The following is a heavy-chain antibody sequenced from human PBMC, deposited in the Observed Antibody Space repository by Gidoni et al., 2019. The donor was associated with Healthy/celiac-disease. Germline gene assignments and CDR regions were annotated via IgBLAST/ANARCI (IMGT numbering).Heavy chain of an antibody. D-gene: IGHD3-3*01. V-gene: IGHV4-59*08. CDR1: GGSISSYY. CDR2: IYYSGST. Sequence: QVQLQESGPGLVKPSETLSLTCTVSGGSISSYYWSWIRQPPGKGLEWIGDIYYSGSTNYNPSLKSRVTISVDTSKNQFSLKLSSVTAADTAVYYCARTLGYDFWSGYSNYGMDVWGQGTTVTVSS. J-gene: IGHJ6*02. CDR3: ARTLGYDFWSGYSNYGMDV.